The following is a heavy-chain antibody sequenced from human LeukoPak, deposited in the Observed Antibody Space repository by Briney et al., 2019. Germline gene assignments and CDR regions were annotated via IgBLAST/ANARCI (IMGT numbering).Heavy chain of an antibody. V-gene: IGHV4-34*01. CDR3: AGGPYCSGGTCSFYFYGLAV. J-gene: IGHJ6*02. CDR2: INHRGST. CDR1: GGSFSGYS. Sequence: SETLSLTCGVHGGSFSGYSCNWIRQPPGKGPEWIGEINHRGSTNYNPSLKSRVTISEDTSKKQFSLKLTSVTAADTAIYYCAGGPYCSGGTCSFYFYGLAVWGPGTAVTVSS. D-gene: IGHD2-15*01.